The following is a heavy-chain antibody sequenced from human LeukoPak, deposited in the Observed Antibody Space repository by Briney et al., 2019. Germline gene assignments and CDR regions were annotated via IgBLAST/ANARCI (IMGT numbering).Heavy chain of an antibody. CDR2: ISGSGGST. J-gene: IGHJ4*02. D-gene: IGHD3-10*01. CDR1: GFTFSRYA. V-gene: IGHV3-23*01. Sequence: GGSLRLSCAASGFTFSRYAMSWVRQAPGKGLEWVSGISGSGGSTYYADSVKGRFTISRDNSQNTIYVQMNSLRAEDTAVYYCAKIFGSGSAYYFDYWGQGTLVTVSS. CDR3: AKIFGSGSAYYFDY.